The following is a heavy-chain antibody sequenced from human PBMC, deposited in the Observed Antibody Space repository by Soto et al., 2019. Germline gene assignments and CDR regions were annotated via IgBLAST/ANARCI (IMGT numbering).Heavy chain of an antibody. J-gene: IGHJ6*02. CDR1: GFIFSSYS. CDR3: VKDQYSGYDYYLMDV. V-gene: IGHV3-64D*06. D-gene: IGHD1-26*01. Sequence: LRLSCSASGFIFSSYSMHWGRRAPGKGLEYVSAISGNGGSTYYADSVEGRFTISRDNSRNTLYLQMSSLRTDDTAVYYCVKDQYSGYDYYLMDVWGQGTTVTVSS. CDR2: ISGNGGST.